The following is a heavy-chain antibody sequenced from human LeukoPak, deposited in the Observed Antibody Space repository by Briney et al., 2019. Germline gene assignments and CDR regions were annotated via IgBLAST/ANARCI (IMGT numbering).Heavy chain of an antibody. V-gene: IGHV3-23*01. CDR2: ISGSGGST. CDR3: ASRGSSTSCCWFDP. CDR1: GFTFSSYG. Sequence: GGSLRLSCAASGFTFSSYGMSWVRQAPGKGLEWVSAISGSGGSTYYADSVKGRFTISRDNSKNTLYLQMNSLRAEDTAVYYCASRGSSTSCCWFDPWGQGTLVTVSS. J-gene: IGHJ5*02. D-gene: IGHD2-2*01.